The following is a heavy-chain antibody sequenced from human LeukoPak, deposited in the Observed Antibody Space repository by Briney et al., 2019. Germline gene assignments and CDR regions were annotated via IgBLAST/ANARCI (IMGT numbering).Heavy chain of an antibody. D-gene: IGHD3-22*01. CDR1: GITFSSYG. CDR3: AMPYYDSSGQNTWFDP. J-gene: IGHJ5*02. V-gene: IGHV3-23*01. Sequence: GGSLRLSCAASGITFSSYGMSWVRQAPGKGLEWVSTISGSGGSTYYADSVKGRFTISRDNSKNTLYLQMDSLRAEDTAVYYGAMPYYDSSGQNTWFDPWGHGTLVTVSS. CDR2: ISGSGGST.